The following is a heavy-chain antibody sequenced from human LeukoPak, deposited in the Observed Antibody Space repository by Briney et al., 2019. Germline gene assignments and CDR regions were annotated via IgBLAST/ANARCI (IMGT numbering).Heavy chain of an antibody. Sequence: GGSLRLSCAASGFTFSRHSMNWVRQAPGKGLEWVSSISSSNYIYYPDSLKFRFTIFRDNVATSLFLQMNSLRAEDTALYYCARAVAGPAGEYSFDYWGQGTLVTVSS. V-gene: IGHV3-21*01. J-gene: IGHJ4*02. CDR2: ISSSNYI. CDR3: ARAVAGPAGEYSFDY. D-gene: IGHD6-19*01. CDR1: GFTFSRHS.